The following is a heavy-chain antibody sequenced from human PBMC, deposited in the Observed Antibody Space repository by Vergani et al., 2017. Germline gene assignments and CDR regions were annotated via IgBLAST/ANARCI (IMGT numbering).Heavy chain of an antibody. CDR3: ARDQLRTKTKRAGKGGSYYYYYMDV. CDR1: GFTFSSYA. Sequence: QVQLVESGGGVVQPGRSLRLSCAASGFTFSSYAMHWVRQAPGKGLEWVAVISYDGSNKYYADSVKGRLTIYRDNSKNTLYLQMNSLRAEDTAVYYCARDQLRTKTKRAGKGGSYYYYYMDVWGKGTTVTVSS. D-gene: IGHD3-16*01. CDR2: ISYDGSNK. V-gene: IGHV3-30-3*01. J-gene: IGHJ6*03.